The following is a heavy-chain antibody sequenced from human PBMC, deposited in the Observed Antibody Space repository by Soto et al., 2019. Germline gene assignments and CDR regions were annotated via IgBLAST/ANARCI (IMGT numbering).Heavy chain of an antibody. J-gene: IGHJ4*02. CDR1: GFTFTSSA. D-gene: IGHD3-10*01. CDR2: ISSSGGLT. Sequence: EVQLLESGGRLVLPGGSLRLSCAASGFTFTSSAMNRVRQAPGKGLEWVSGISSSGGLTYYADSVKGRFSISRDNSKNTLYLQMNSLGAEDTAVYYCAKVGFSFDYWGQGTLVTVSS. V-gene: IGHV3-23*01. CDR3: AKVGFSFDY.